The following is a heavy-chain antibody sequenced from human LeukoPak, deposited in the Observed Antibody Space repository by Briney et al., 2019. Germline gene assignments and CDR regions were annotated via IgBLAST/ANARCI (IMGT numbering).Heavy chain of an antibody. V-gene: IGHV3-23*01. Sequence: PGGSLRLSCAASGFTFSNYAMNWVRQAPGKRLEWVSVILGSGDAKDYADSVKGRFTISRDKSKNTLYLQMNSLTAEDTAVYYCVKGAYDYLEIAYFDYWGQGTLVTVSS. D-gene: IGHD5-12*01. CDR1: GFTFSNYA. J-gene: IGHJ4*02. CDR2: ILGSGDAK. CDR3: VKGAYDYLEIAYFDY.